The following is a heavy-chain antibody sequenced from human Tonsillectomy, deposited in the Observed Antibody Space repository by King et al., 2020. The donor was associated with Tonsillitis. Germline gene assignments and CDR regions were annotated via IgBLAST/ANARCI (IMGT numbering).Heavy chain of an antibody. CDR2: ISYDGSNK. CDR1: GFTFSSYG. Sequence: VQLVESGGGVVQSGGSLRLSCAASGFTFSSYGMNWVRQAPGKGLEWVAYISYDGSNKYYADAVKGRFTISRDISKNTVYLQMSSLRVEDTAVYYCAKDRDSGDYELWDQWGQGPLVTVS. V-gene: IGHV3-30*02. J-gene: IGHJ4*02. D-gene: IGHD4-17*01. CDR3: AKDRDSGDYELWDQ.